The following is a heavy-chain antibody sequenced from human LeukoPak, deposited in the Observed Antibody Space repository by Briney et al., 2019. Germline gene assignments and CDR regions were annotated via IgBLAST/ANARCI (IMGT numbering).Heavy chain of an antibody. CDR2: INPSSGAT. D-gene: IGHD1-26*01. J-gene: IGHJ4*02. V-gene: IGHV1-2*02. CDR1: GYAFTDYH. Sequence: VGPVKVSCKASGYAFTDYHMHWVRQAPGQGLEWMGWINPSSGATNYAQKFQGRVTMTRDTSISTAYMELSRLRSDDTAVFYCARWSGSSGNWGQGTLVTVSS. CDR3: ARWSGSSGN.